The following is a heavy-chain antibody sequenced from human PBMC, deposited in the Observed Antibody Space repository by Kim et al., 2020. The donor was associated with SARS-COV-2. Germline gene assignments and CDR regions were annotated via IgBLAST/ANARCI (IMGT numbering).Heavy chain of an antibody. CDR1: GFTFGDYA. D-gene: IGHD3-10*01. Sequence: GGSLRLSCTASGFTFGDYAMSWVRQAPGKGLEWVGFIRSKAYGGTTEYAASVKGRFTISRDDSKSIAYLQMNSLKTEDTAVYYCTRPGSGSYLVYYFDYWGQGTLVTVSS. J-gene: IGHJ4*02. CDR2: IRSKAYGGTT. CDR3: TRPGSGSYLVYYFDY. V-gene: IGHV3-49*04.